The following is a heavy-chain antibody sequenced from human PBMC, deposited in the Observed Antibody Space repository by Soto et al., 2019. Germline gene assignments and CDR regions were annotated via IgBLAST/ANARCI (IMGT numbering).Heavy chain of an antibody. V-gene: IGHV5-51*01. CDR2: IYPGDSDT. Sequence: GESLKISCKGSGYSFTSCWIGWVRQMPGKGLEWMGIIYPGDSDTRYSPSFQGQVTISADKSISTAYLQWSSLKASDTAMYYCARLWADRYYDFWSEVYYSYMDVWGKGTTLTVSS. CDR3: ARLWADRYYDFWSEVYYSYMDV. D-gene: IGHD3-3*01. CDR1: GYSFTSCW. J-gene: IGHJ6*03.